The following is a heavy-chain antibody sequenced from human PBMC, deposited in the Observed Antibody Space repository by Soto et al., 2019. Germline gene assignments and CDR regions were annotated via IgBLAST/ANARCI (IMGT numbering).Heavy chain of an antibody. CDR2: IMPIFRAP. CDR1: GGAFSDYA. CDR3: AGWLRGPAIGTSYYGMDV. Sequence: QVQLVQSGAEVKKPGSSVKVSCKASGGAFSDYAFSWVRQAPGQGLEWLGGIMPIFRAPDYAQKFQGRVTITGDDFTRTAYMELNSRRSRDTAVYYCAGWLRGPAIGTSYYGMDVWGRGTTVTFSA. D-gene: IGHD2-2*01. J-gene: IGHJ6*04. V-gene: IGHV1-69*12.